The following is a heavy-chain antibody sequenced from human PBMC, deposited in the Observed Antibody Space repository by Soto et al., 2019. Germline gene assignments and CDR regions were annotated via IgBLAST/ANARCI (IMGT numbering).Heavy chain of an antibody. CDR2: MNASSGNT. CDR3: ARDLGGWPDY. J-gene: IGHJ4*02. V-gene: IGHV1-8*03. CDR1: GGTFSSYN. Sequence: EASVKVSCKASGGTFSSYNFSWVRQATGQGLEWMGWMNASSGNTGYAQKFQGRVTITRNTSTSTAYMELSSLRSEDTAVYYCARDLGGWPDYWGQGTLVTVSS. D-gene: IGHD6-19*01.